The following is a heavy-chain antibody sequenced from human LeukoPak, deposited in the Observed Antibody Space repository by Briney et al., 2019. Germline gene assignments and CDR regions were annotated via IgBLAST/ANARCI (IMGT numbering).Heavy chain of an antibody. CDR3: ARAPRRFLEWLSPTYYYGSGRIDY. V-gene: IGHV3-23*01. J-gene: IGHJ4*02. CDR2: ISGSGGST. CDR1: GFTFSSYA. Sequence: GGSLRLSCAASGFTFSSYAMSWVRQAPGKGLEWVSAISGSGGSTYYADSVKGRFTISRDNSKNTLYLQMNSLRAEETVVYYCARAPRRFLEWLSPTYYYGSGRIDYWGQGTLVTVSS. D-gene: IGHD3-3*01.